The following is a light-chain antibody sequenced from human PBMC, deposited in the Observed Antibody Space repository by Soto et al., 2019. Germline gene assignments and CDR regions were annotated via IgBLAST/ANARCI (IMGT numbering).Light chain of an antibody. CDR1: QSVSSN. CDR2: GAS. CDR3: QQYNNWSPWT. V-gene: IGKV3-15*01. J-gene: IGKJ1*01. Sequence: EIVMTQSPATLSVSPGERATLSCRASQSVSSNLAWYQQKPGQAPRLLIYGASTRATGIPARFSGSGSGTELTLTISSLQSEDFAIYYCQQYNNWSPWTFGQGPKVEIK.